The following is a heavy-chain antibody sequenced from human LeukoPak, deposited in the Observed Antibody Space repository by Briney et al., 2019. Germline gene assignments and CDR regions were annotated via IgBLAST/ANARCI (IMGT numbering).Heavy chain of an antibody. CDR1: GFTFSSYS. Sequence: GGSLRPSCAASGFTFSSYSLHWVRQAPGKGLEWVSSISSSSIYICYADSMKGRFTISRDNAKNSLFLQMNSLRADGTAVYYCARSPHYYMDVWGKGTTVTISS. CDR3: ARSPHYYMDV. V-gene: IGHV3-21*01. CDR2: ISSSSIYI. J-gene: IGHJ6*03.